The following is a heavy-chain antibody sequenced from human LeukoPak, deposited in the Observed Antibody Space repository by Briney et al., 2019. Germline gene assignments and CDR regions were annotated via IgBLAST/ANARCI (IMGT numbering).Heavy chain of an antibody. J-gene: IGHJ4*02. V-gene: IGHV4-59*08. CDR3: ARRRSTGDFDY. Sequence: SETLSLTCTVSGGSISSYYWSWIRQPPGKGLEWIGYIYYSGSTNYNPSLKSRVTISVDTSKNQFSLKLSSVTAADTAVYYCARRRSTGDFDYWGQGTLVTVSS. CDR2: IYYSGST. CDR1: GGSISSYY. D-gene: IGHD4-17*01.